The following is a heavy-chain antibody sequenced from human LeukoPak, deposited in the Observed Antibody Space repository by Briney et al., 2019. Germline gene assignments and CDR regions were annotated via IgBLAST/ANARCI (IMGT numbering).Heavy chain of an antibody. D-gene: IGHD3-22*01. CDR1: GFTFSSYA. CDR2: ISGSGGST. V-gene: IGHV3-23*01. J-gene: IGHJ4*02. Sequence: GSLRLSCAASGFTFSSYAMSWVRQAPGKGLEWVSAISGSGGSTYYADSVKGRFTISRDNSKNTLYLQMNSLRAEDTAVYYCAKAYTMIVVVISFGYWGQGTLVTVSS. CDR3: AKAYTMIVVVISFGY.